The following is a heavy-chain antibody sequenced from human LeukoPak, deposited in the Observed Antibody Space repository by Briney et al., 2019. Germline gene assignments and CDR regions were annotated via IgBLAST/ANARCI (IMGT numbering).Heavy chain of an antibody. D-gene: IGHD1-26*01. CDR1: GFTFSDHY. V-gene: IGHV3-72*01. J-gene: IGHJ4*02. CDR3: ADLGDTL. CDR2: IRNRANSYTT. Sequence: GGSLRLSCAASGFTFSDHYMDWVRQAPGDRLEWVGQIRNRANSYTTCYAASVKGRFTISRDDSKNSLYLQMNSLQTEDTAVYYCADLGDTLWGQGTLVTVSS.